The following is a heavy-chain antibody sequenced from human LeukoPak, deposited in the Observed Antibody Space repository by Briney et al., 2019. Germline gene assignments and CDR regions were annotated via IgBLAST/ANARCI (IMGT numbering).Heavy chain of an antibody. Sequence: GASVKVSCKVSGYTLTELSMHWVRQAPGKGLEWMGGFDPEDGETIYAQKFQGRVTMTEDTSTDTAYMELSSLRSEDTAVYYCATGGPSSSWYSPFPRMGPQHWGQGTLVTVSS. J-gene: IGHJ1*01. V-gene: IGHV1-24*01. D-gene: IGHD6-13*01. CDR1: GYTLTELS. CDR3: ATGGPSSSWYSPFPRMGPQH. CDR2: FDPEDGET.